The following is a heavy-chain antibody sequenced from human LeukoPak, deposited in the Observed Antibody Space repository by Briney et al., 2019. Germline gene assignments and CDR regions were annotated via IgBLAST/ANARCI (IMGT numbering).Heavy chain of an antibody. Sequence: SVKVSCKASGGTFSSYAISWVRQAPGQGLEWMGRIIPIFGTANYAQKFQGRVTITTDESTSTAYMELSSLRSEDTAVHYCARDPPQWEPLRWAFDIWGQGTMVTVSS. CDR2: IIPIFGTA. J-gene: IGHJ3*02. V-gene: IGHV1-69*05. CDR3: ARDPPQWEPLRWAFDI. D-gene: IGHD1-26*01. CDR1: GGTFSSYA.